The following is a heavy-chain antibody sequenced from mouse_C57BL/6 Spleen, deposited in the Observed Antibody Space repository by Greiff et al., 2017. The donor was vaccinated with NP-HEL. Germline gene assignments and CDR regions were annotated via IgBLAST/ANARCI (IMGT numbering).Heavy chain of an antibody. D-gene: IGHD1-1*01. CDR1: GYTFTDYY. Sequence: VQLQQSGPELVKPGASVKISCKASGYTFTDYYMNWVKQSHGKSLEWIGDINPNNGGTSYNQKFKGKATLTVDKSSSTAYMELRSLTSEDSAVYYCARHGSGMDYWGQGTSVTVSS. J-gene: IGHJ4*01. V-gene: IGHV1-26*01. CDR3: ARHGSGMDY. CDR2: INPNNGGT.